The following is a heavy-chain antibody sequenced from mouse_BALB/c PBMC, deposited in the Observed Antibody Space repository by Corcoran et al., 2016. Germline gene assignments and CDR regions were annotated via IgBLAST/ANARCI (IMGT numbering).Heavy chain of an antibody. CDR1: GFNIKDTY. CDR3: APTEGFAY. Sequence: EVQLQQSGAELVKPGASVKLSCTVSGFNIKDTYMHWVKQRPEQGLEWIGRIDPANGDTKYDPKFQGKATITADTSSNTAYLQLSSLTSEDTAVYYCAPTEGFAYWGLGTLVTVSA. V-gene: IGHV14-3*02. CDR2: IDPANGDT. J-gene: IGHJ3*01.